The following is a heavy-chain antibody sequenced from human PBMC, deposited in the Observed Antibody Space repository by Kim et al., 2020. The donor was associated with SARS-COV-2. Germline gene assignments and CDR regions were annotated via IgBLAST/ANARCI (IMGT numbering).Heavy chain of an antibody. J-gene: IGHJ4*02. D-gene: IGHD2-2*01. CDR3: TTVSMR. CDR2: IKSKSDGGTS. Sequence: GGYLRLSCAVSGIPFSDAWFTWVRQAPGKGLEWLGRIKSKSDGGTSDLAAPVKGRFAISRDDSKNTLFLLMNSLGTDDSAVYYCTTVSMRWGQGTRVTVS. CDR1: GIPFSDAW. V-gene: IGHV3-15*01.